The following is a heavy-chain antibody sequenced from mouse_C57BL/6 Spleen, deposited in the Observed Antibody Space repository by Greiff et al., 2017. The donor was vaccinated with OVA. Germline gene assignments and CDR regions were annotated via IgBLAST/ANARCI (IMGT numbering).Heavy chain of an antibody. D-gene: IGHD4-1*01. CDR2: IDPENGDT. Sequence: EVKLQESGAELVRPGASVKLSCTASGFNIKDDYMHWVKQRPEQGLEWIGWIDPENGDTEYASKFQGKATITADTSSNTAYLQLSSLTSEDTAVYYCTTYWVDYWGQGTTLTVSS. J-gene: IGHJ2*01. V-gene: IGHV14-4*01. CDR3: TTYWVDY. CDR1: GFNIKDDY.